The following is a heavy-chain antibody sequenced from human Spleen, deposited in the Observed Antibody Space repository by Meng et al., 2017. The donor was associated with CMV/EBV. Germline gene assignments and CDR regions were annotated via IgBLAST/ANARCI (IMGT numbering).Heavy chain of an antibody. CDR3: ARDPTGGDGYDY. D-gene: IGHD5-24*01. J-gene: IGHJ4*02. CDR2: ISSSSSYI. Sequence: GGSLRLSCAASGFTFSGYSMNWVRQAPGKGLEWVSSISSSSSYIYYADSVKGRFTISRDNAKNSLYLQMNSLRAEDTAVYYCARDPTGGDGYDYWGQGTLVTVSS. V-gene: IGHV3-21*01. CDR1: GFTFSGYS.